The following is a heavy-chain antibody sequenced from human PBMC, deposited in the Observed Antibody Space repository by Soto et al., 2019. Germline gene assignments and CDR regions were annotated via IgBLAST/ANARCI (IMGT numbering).Heavy chain of an antibody. CDR3: ARGVKGYCSGGSCYSGWFDP. V-gene: IGHV1-18*01. CDR1: GYTFTSYG. J-gene: IGHJ5*02. Sequence: ASVKVSCKASGYTFTSYGISWVRQAPGQGLEWMGWISAYNGNTNYAQKLQGRVTMTTDTSTSTAYMELRSLRSDDTAVYYCARGVKGYCSGGSCYSGWFDPWGQGTLVTVS. D-gene: IGHD2-15*01. CDR2: ISAYNGNT.